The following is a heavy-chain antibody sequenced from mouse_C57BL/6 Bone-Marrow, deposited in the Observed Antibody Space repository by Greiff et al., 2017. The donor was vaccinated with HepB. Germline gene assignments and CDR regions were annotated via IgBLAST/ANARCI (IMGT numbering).Heavy chain of an antibody. CDR2: INTGGTYT. D-gene: IGHD2-14*01. J-gene: IGHJ2*01. V-gene: IGHV5-6*01. Sequence: EVQGVESGGDLVKPGGSLKLSCVASGFTFSTSGMSWVRQTPDKRLEWVATINTGGTYTYYPASVKGRFTIFKDTAKNTLFLQMNSLKSEDSAIYYCTRDRFDYYFDYWGQGTTLTVTS. CDR1: GFTFSTSG. CDR3: TRDRFDYYFDY.